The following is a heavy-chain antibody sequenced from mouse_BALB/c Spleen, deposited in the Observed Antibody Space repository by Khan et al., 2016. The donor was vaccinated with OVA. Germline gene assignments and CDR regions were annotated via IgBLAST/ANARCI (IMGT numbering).Heavy chain of an antibody. J-gene: IGHJ2*01. Sequence: EVQLQESGPGLVKPSQSLSLTCTVTGYSITSGYAWNWIRQFPGNKLEWMGYISYSGVTSYTPSLKSRISITRDTSKNQFFLQLNSVTTEDTATDYCARGNYYGYDFDYWGQGTTLTVSS. V-gene: IGHV3-2*02. CDR1: GYSITSGYA. D-gene: IGHD1-2*01. CDR2: ISYSGVT. CDR3: ARGNYYGYDFDY.